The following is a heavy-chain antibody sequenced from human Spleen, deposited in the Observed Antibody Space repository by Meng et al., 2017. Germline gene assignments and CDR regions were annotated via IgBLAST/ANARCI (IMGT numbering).Heavy chain of an antibody. CDR1: GGSFSDYY. CDR3: ARGPTTMAHDFDY. V-gene: IGHV4-34*01. D-gene: IGHD4-11*01. CDR2: INHSGST. Sequence: GHRQRGGQGLLKPSETLSLTCVVSGGSFSDYYWSWIRQPPGKGLEWIGEINHSGSTNYNPSLESRATISVDTSQNNLSLKLSSVTAADSAVYYCARGPTTMAHDFDYWGQGTLVTVSS. J-gene: IGHJ4*02.